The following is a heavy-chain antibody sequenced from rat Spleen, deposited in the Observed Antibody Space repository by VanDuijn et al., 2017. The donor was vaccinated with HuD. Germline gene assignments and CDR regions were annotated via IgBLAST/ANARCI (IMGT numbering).Heavy chain of an antibody. Sequence: EVQLVESGGGLVQPGRSLKLSCAASGFTFSNYDMAWVRQAPTKGLEWVASISTSGGSTYYRDSVKGRFTVSRDNAKSTLYLQMDSLRSEDTATYYCARHEAIAVYWYFDFWGPGTMVTVSS. CDR3: ARHEAIAVYWYFDF. V-gene: IGHV5-25*01. J-gene: IGHJ1*01. CDR1: GFTFSNYD. CDR2: ISTSGGST. D-gene: IGHD1-2*01.